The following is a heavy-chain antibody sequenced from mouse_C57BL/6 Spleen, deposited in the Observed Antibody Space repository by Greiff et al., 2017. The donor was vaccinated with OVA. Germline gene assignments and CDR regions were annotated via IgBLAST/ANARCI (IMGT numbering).Heavy chain of an antibody. CDR2: IDPNSGGT. D-gene: IGHD1-1*01. V-gene: IGHV1-72*01. CDR1: GYTFTSYW. CDR3: ARRYGSSPWYFDV. Sequence: QVQLKESGAELVKPGASVKLSCKASGYTFTSYWMHWVKQRPGRGLEWIGRIDPNSGGTKYNEKFKSKATLTVDKPSSTAYMQLSSLTSEDSAVYYCARRYGSSPWYFDVWGTGTTVTVSS. J-gene: IGHJ1*03.